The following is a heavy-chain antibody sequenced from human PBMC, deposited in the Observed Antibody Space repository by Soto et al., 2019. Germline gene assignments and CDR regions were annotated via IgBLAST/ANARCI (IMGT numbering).Heavy chain of an antibody. V-gene: IGHV3-23*01. J-gene: IGHJ4*02. D-gene: IGHD5-12*01. CDR2: ISGSGGST. CDR3: AKIGGYDSQVYYFDY. Sequence: PGGSLRLSCAASGFTFSSYAMSWVRQAPGKGLEWVSAISGSGGSTYYADSVKGRFTISRDNSKNTLYLQMNSLRAEDTAVYYCAKIGGYDSQVYYFDYWGQGTLVTVSS. CDR1: GFTFSSYA.